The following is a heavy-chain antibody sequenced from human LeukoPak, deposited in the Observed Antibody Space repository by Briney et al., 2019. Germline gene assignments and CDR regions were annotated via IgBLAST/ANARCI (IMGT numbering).Heavy chain of an antibody. J-gene: IGHJ4*02. D-gene: IGHD4-17*01. CDR2: INHSGST. CDR1: GYSISSGYY. V-gene: IGHV4-38-2*02. CDR3: ARHLDYGDYVALYYFDY. Sequence: SETLSLTCSVSGYSISSGYYWSWIRQPPGKGLEWIGEINHSGSTNYNPSLKSRVTISVDTSKNQFSLKLSSVTAADTAVYYCARHLDYGDYVALYYFDYWGQGTLVTVSS.